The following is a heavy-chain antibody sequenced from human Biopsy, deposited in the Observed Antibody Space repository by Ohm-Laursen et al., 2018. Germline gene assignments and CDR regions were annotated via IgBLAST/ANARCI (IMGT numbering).Heavy chain of an antibody. CDR1: GGSIGSFF. Sequence: SDTLSLTCSVSGGSIGSFFWSWTRQPPGKGLQWIGYTYYSGSTNYNPSLNSRVTIAVDTSKNQFSLRLTSVTAADTAVYYCVRSNYHYYGFDVWGQGTTVTVSS. J-gene: IGHJ6*02. CDR3: VRSNYHYYGFDV. CDR2: TYYSGST. V-gene: IGHV4-59*07.